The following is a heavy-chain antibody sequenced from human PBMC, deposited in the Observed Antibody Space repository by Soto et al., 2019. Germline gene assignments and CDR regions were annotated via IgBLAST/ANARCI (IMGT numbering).Heavy chain of an antibody. CDR1: GGSISPHY. CDR2: IYYSGST. Sequence: SETLSLTCTVSGGSISPHYWSWIRQPPGKGLEWIGFIYYSGSTNYNPSLKSRATISVDMSQNQFSLKLSSVTAADTAVYYCARHSERGSTTSPTAGTFDSWGQGTLVTVSS. V-gene: IGHV4-59*08. J-gene: IGHJ4*02. CDR3: ARHSERGSTTSPTAGTFDS. D-gene: IGHD2-2*01.